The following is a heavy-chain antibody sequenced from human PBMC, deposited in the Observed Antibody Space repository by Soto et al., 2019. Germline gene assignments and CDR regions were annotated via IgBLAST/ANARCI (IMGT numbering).Heavy chain of an antibody. CDR1: GGSISSGGYY. V-gene: IGHV4-31*03. Sequence: QVQLQESGPGLVKPSQTLSLTCTVSGGSISSGGYYWSWIRQHPGKGLEWIGYIYYSGSTYYNPSLKSRVTRSVDTSNNHVSLKLSSVTAADTAVYYCARAPKGRVIWGSVRTMFDPWGQGTLVTVSS. J-gene: IGHJ5*02. CDR3: ARAPKGRVIWGSVRTMFDP. CDR2: IYYSGST. D-gene: IGHD3-16*01.